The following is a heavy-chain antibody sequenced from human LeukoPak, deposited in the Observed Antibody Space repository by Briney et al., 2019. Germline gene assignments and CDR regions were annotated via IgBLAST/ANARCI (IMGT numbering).Heavy chain of an antibody. CDR1: GGSISTYY. D-gene: IGHD6-19*01. CDR2: IHYSGST. J-gene: IGHJ4*02. Sequence: SETLSLTCTVSGGSISTYYWSWIRQPPGKGLEWIGYIHYSGSTNYNPSLKSRVTISVDTSKNQVSLRLSSVTAADSAVYYCARDHSSGWYEGNDYWGQGTLVTVSS. CDR3: ARDHSSGWYEGNDY. V-gene: IGHV4-59*01.